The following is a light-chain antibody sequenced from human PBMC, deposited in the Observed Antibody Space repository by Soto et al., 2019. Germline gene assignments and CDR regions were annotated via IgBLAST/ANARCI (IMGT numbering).Light chain of an antibody. CDR2: DVS. CDR1: QSISLW. J-gene: IGKJ1*01. V-gene: IGKV1-5*01. Sequence: DIQMTQSPSTLSAFVGDRVTITCRASQSISLWLAWYQQKPGKAPRLLIYDVSTLESGVPSRFSGSGSGTEFSLTIKSLEPDDFATYYCQQYHIYSGTFGQGTKVDIK. CDR3: QQYHIYSGT.